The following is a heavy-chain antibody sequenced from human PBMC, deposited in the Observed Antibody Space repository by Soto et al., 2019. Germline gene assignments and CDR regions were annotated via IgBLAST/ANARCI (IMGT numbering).Heavy chain of an antibody. CDR1: GFTFSSYA. Sequence: GGSLRLSCAASGFTFSSYAMHWVRRAPGKGLEWVAIISYDGTYKYYADSVKGRFTVSRDNSKNTLFLQMNSLRTEDTAVYFCARDRRGSSGWYGGGDYWGQGTLVTVSS. D-gene: IGHD6-19*01. V-gene: IGHV3-30-3*01. CDR3: ARDRRGSSGWYGGGDY. J-gene: IGHJ4*02. CDR2: ISYDGTYK.